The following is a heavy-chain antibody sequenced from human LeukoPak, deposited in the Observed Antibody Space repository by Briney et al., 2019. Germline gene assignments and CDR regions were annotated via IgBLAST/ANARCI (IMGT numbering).Heavy chain of an antibody. CDR1: GGSISSGSYY. CDR3: ARETYYYDSSGYLHYFDY. D-gene: IGHD3-22*01. V-gene: IGHV4-61*02. CDR2: IYTSGST. J-gene: IGHJ4*02. Sequence: TSETLSLTCTVSGGSISSGSYYWSWIRQPAGKGLEWIGRIYTSGSTNYNPSLKSRVTISVGTSKNQFSLKLSSVTAADTAVYYCARETYYYDSSGYLHYFDYWGQGTLVTVSS.